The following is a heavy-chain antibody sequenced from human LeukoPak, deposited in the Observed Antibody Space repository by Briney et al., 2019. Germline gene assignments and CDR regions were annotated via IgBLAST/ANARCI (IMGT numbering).Heavy chain of an antibody. D-gene: IGHD2-21*01. J-gene: IGHJ2*01. CDR1: GGSISSGGYY. CDR2: IYYSGST. V-gene: IGHV4-30-4*08. CDR3: ARGLDSDWYFDL. Sequence: PSQTLSLTCAVSGGSISSGGYYWSWIRQPPGKGLEWIGYIYYSGSTYYNPSLKSRVTISVDTSKNQFSMKLSSVTAADTAVYYCARGLDSDWYFDLWGRGTLVTVSS.